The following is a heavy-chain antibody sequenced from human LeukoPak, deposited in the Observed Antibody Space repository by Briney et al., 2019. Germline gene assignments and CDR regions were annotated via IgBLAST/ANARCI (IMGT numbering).Heavy chain of an antibody. D-gene: IGHD3-10*01. V-gene: IGHV3-23*01. CDR2: ISGSGTST. J-gene: IGHJ4*02. CDR1: GFIFSSCA. CDR3: AKDLYRSYGSGSYFEY. Sequence: GGPLRLSCAASGFIFSSCAMTWVRQAPGKGLEWVSAISGSGTSTHYADSVKGRFTISRDNSENTLYLQMNILRAEDTAVYYCAKDLYRSYGSGSYFEYWGQGILVTVSS.